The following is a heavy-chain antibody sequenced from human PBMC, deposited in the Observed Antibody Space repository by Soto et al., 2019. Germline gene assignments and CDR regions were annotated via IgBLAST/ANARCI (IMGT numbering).Heavy chain of an antibody. CDR1: GASVNTGDHY. V-gene: IGHV4-30-4*01. D-gene: IGHD1-7*01. Sequence: VQLQGSGPGLLKPSQTLSLPCTVSGASVNTGDHYWSFIRQPPGKGLEWLGYIFYSGDTYYNPSLKSRATISLNTSRNQFSLTLTSVTDADTAVYYCVGTGTTDDFWGQGTLVTVSS. CDR3: VGTGTTDDF. CDR2: IFYSGDT. J-gene: IGHJ1*01.